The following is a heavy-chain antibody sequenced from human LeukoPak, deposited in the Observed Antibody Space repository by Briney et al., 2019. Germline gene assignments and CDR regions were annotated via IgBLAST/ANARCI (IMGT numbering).Heavy chain of an antibody. CDR2: ISSSGSTI. V-gene: IGHV3-48*03. CDR3: ASEDIVATRIPFHY. J-gene: IGHJ4*02. Sequence: GGSLRLSCGASGFTFSSYEMNWVRQAPGEGLEGGSYISSSGSTIYYADSVKGRFTISRDNAKNSLYLQMNSLRAEDTAVYYCASEDIVATRIPFHYWGQGTLVTVSS. CDR1: GFTFSSYE. D-gene: IGHD5-12*01.